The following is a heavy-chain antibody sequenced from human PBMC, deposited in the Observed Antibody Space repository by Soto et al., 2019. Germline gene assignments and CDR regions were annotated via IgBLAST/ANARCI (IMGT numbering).Heavy chain of an antibody. CDR2: IRSGTNNI. CDR1: GFTFSSYW. V-gene: IGHV3-21*03. Sequence: GGSLRLSCAASGFTFSSYWMHWVRQAPGKGLEWVSSIRSGTNNIYYADSVRGRFTISRDNAKNSLYLQMNSLKTEDTAVYYCTTSQVPNWGQGTLVTVSS. J-gene: IGHJ4*02. CDR3: TTSQVPN.